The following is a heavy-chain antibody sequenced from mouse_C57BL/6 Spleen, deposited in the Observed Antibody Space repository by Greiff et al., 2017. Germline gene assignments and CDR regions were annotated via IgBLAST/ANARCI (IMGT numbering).Heavy chain of an antibody. V-gene: IGHV1-59*01. CDR1: GYTFTSYW. D-gene: IGHD1-1*01. J-gene: IGHJ4*01. CDR2: IDPSDSYT. Sequence: QVQLQQPGAELVRPGTSVKLSCKASGYTFTSYWMHWVKQRPGQGLEWIGVIDPSDSYTNYNQKFKGEATLTVDTSSSTAYMQLSSLTSEDSAVYYCARRTTVVATRYYYAMDYWGQGTSVTVSS. CDR3: ARRTTVVATRYYYAMDY.